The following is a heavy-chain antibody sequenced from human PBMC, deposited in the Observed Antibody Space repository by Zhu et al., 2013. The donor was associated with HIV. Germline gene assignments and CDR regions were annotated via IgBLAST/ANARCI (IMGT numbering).Heavy chain of an antibody. V-gene: IGHV1-2*02. CDR2: ISPYNGVA. Sequence: QVQLEQSGAEVKEPGASVKVSCKASGQGLEWVGWISPYNGVANLGQRFQGRVTLTWDRSTTTAYMELRSLRSDDTAVYYCARVRYSASSSFDYWGQGTLVTVSS. D-gene: IGHD6-6*01. CDR3: ARVRYSASSSFDY. CDR1: G. J-gene: IGHJ4*02.